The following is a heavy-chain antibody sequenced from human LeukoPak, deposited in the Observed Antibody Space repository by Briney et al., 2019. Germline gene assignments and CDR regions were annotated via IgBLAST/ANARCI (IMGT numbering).Heavy chain of an antibody. J-gene: IGHJ4*02. CDR3: AAWQNRLFDY. CDR2: ISYSGST. CDR1: RGSVSSGDYY. Sequence: KTSETLSLACTVSRGSVSSGDYYWTWIRQPPGKGLEWIGYISYSGSTNYNPSLKSRVTISMDTSKNQISLKLSSVTAADTAVYYCAAWQNRLFDYWGQGTLVTVSS. V-gene: IGHV4-61*08. D-gene: IGHD2/OR15-2a*01.